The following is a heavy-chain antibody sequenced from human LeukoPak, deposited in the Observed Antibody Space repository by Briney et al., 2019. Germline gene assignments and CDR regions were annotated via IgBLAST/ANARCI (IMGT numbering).Heavy chain of an antibody. D-gene: IGHD4/OR15-4a*01. J-gene: IGHJ5*02. Sequence: GGSLRLSCAASGFTFSSYAMSWVRQAPGKGLEWVSAISGSGGSTYYADPVKGRFTISRDNSKNTLYLQMNSLRAEDTAVYYCAKGGPNFRGLNWFDPWGQGTLVTVSS. CDR2: ISGSGGST. V-gene: IGHV3-23*01. CDR1: GFTFSSYA. CDR3: AKGGPNFRGLNWFDP.